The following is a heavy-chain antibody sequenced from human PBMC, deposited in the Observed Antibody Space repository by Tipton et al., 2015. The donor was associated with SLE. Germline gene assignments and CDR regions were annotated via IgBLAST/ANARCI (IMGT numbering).Heavy chain of an antibody. CDR3: ARDQVGVGDFDY. CDR1: GGSISSYY. D-gene: IGHD1-26*01. J-gene: IGHJ4*02. CDR2: IHHSGTT. V-gene: IGHV4-59*01. Sequence: TLSLTCTVSGGSISSYYWSWIRQPPGKGLEWIGYIHHSGTTNYNSSLQSRVAISRDPSKNQFSLKLSSATAADTAVYYCARDQVGVGDFDYWGQGTLVTVSS.